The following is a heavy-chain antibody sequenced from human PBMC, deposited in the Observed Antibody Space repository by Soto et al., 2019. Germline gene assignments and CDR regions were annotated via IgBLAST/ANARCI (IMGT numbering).Heavy chain of an antibody. CDR1: GFTFSSYG. D-gene: IGHD3-10*01. V-gene: IGHV3-30*18. J-gene: IGHJ4*02. Sequence: QVQLVESGGGVVQPGRSLRLSCAASGFTFSSYGMHWVRQAPGKGLEWVAVISYDGSNKYYADSVKGRFTISRDNSKNTLYLQMNGLRAEDTGVYYCAKDRVLLEFGEAVDYWGQGTLVTVSS. CDR3: AKDRVLLEFGEAVDY. CDR2: ISYDGSNK.